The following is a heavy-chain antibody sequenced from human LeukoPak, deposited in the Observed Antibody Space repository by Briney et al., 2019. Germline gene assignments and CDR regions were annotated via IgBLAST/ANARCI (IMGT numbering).Heavy chain of an antibody. CDR2: IWYDGSNK. J-gene: IGHJ4*02. CDR3: AGEYRRWGSITMIVVASFDY. D-gene: IGHD3-22*01. Sequence: GGSLRLSCAASGFPFSSYGMHWVRQAPGKGLEWVAVIWYDGSNKYYADSVKGRFTISRDNSKNTLYLQMNSLRAEDTAVYYCAGEYRRWGSITMIVVASFDYWGQGTLVTVSS. V-gene: IGHV3-33*01. CDR1: GFPFSSYG.